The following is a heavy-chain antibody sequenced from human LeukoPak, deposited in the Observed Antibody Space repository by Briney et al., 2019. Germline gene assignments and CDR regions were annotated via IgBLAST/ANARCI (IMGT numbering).Heavy chain of an antibody. CDR1: GGSFSGYY. J-gene: IGHJ4*02. D-gene: IGHD3-10*01. Sequence: PSETLSLTCAVYGGSFSGYYWSWIRQPPGKGLEWIGEINHSGSTNYNPSLKSRVTISVDTSKNQFSLKLSSVTAADTAVYYCARHRRYYYGSGSDYWGQGTLVTVSS. CDR3: ARHRRYYYGSGSDY. V-gene: IGHV4-34*01. CDR2: INHSGST.